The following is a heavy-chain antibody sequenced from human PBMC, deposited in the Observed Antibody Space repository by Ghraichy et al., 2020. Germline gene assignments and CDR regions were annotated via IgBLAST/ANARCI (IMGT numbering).Heavy chain of an antibody. Sequence: SQTLSLTCSVSGYSIRSGYYWGWIRRPPGKGLEWIGIINHSGNSYYKPSLQSRVTISVDTSKNQFSLKLTSVTAADTAMYYCARVNRVEMATVRGYFDYWGQGILVTVSS. CDR2: INHSGNS. CDR1: GYSIRSGYY. V-gene: IGHV4-38-2*02. J-gene: IGHJ4*02. D-gene: IGHD5-24*01. CDR3: ARVNRVEMATVRGYFDY.